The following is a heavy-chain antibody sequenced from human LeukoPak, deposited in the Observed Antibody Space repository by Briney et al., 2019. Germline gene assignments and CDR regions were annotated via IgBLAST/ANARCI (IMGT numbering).Heavy chain of an antibody. V-gene: IGHV1-69*13. Sequence: ASVKVSCKASGGTFISYAINWVRQAPGQGLEWMGGIIPIFGTANYAQKFQGRVTITADESTSTAYMELSSLRSEDTAVYYCARDPEPIVVVPAAMDRNYYYYYGMDVWGQGTTVAVSS. CDR1: GGTFISYA. J-gene: IGHJ6*02. CDR3: ARDPEPIVVVPAAMDRNYYYYYGMDV. CDR2: IIPIFGTA. D-gene: IGHD2-2*01.